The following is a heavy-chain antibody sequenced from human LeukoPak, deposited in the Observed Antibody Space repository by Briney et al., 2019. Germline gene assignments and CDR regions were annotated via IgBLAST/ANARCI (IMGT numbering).Heavy chain of an antibody. V-gene: IGHV4-59*01. CDR2: VYYGGST. CDR1: GASINDFY. Sequence: SETLSLTCAVSGASINDFYWTWIRQPPGKGLEWIGYVYYGGSTNYNPSLKSRVSMSVDASKNQFSLTLTSVTVADTAFYYCARGGIRGYSAFDNLDFWGLGTHVTVSS. D-gene: IGHD5-12*01. CDR3: ARGGIRGYSAFDNLDF. J-gene: IGHJ4*02.